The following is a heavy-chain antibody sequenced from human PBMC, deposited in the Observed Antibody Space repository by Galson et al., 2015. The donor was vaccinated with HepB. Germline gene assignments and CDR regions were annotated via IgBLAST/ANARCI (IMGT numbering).Heavy chain of an antibody. J-gene: IGHJ4*02. CDR1: GFTFSSYA. V-gene: IGHV3-23*01. D-gene: IGHD2-8*02. CDR2: ISGSGGST. CDR3: AKDLHLVVYAIGGNDY. Sequence: SLRLSCAASGFTFSSYAMSWVRQAPGKGLEWVSAISGSGGSTYYADSVKGRFTISRDNSDNPLYLQMNSLRAEDTAVYYCAKDLHLVVYAIGGNDYWGQGALVTVSS.